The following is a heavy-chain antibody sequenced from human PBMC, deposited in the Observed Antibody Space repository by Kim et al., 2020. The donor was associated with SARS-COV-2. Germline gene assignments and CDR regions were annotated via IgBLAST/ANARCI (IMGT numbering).Heavy chain of an antibody. CDR2: INHSGST. Sequence: SETLSLTCAVYGGSFSGYYWSWIRQPPGKGLEWIGEINHSGSTNYNPSLKSRVTISVDTSKNQFSLKLSSVTAADTAVYYCARSSPYSSGWRWPRAHDAFDIWGQGTMVTVSS. V-gene: IGHV4-34*01. D-gene: IGHD6-19*01. CDR1: GGSFSGYY. J-gene: IGHJ3*02. CDR3: ARSSPYSSGWRWPRAHDAFDI.